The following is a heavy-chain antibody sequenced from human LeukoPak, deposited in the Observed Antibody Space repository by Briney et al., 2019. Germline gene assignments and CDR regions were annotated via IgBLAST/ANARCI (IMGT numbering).Heavy chain of an antibody. CDR3: ASRHPDLAGS. J-gene: IGHJ5*02. CDR1: GFTFSSFA. CDR2: ISGSGGDI. V-gene: IGHV3-23*01. D-gene: IGHD6-13*01. Sequence: GGSLRLSCAASGFTFSSFAMIWFRQAPGKGLEWVSTISGSGGDIYYADSVKGRFTISRDNSKNTLYLQMSSLRAEDTAVYYCASRHPDLAGSWGQGTLVTVSS.